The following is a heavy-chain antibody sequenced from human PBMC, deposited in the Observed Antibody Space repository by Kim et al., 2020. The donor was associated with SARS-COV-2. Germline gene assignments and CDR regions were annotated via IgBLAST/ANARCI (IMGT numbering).Heavy chain of an antibody. D-gene: IGHD6-13*01. Sequence: GGSLRLSCAASGFTFSSYGMHWVRQAPGKGLEWVAVISYDGSNKYYADSVKGRFTISRDNSKNTLYLQMNSLRAEDTAVYYCAKDRQQLVPGGYYYYGMDVWGQGTTVTVSS. J-gene: IGHJ6*02. CDR2: ISYDGSNK. V-gene: IGHV3-30*18. CDR1: GFTFSSYG. CDR3: AKDRQQLVPGGYYYYGMDV.